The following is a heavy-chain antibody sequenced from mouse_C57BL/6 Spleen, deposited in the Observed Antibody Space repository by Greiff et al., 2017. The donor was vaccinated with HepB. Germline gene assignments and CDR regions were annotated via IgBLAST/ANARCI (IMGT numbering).Heavy chain of an antibody. Sequence: VQLQQSGPELVKPGASVKISCKASGYAFSSSWMNWVKQRPGKGLEWIGRIYPGDGDTNYNGKFKGKATLTADKSSSIAYMQLSSLTSEESAVYFCARSRDYYAMDYWGQGTSVTVSS. CDR2: IYPGDGDT. J-gene: IGHJ4*01. CDR1: GYAFSSSW. V-gene: IGHV1-82*01. CDR3: ARSRDYYAMDY.